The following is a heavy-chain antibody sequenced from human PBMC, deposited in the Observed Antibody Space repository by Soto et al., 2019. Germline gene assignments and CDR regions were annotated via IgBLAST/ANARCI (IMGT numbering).Heavy chain of an antibody. D-gene: IGHD6-19*01. J-gene: IGHJ4*02. CDR1: GYTFTGYY. CDR3: ARVVIAVGDQDY. V-gene: IGHV1-2*02. CDR2: INPNSGGT. Sequence: ASVKVSCKASGYTFTGYYMHGVRQAPGQGLEWMGWINPNSGGTNYAQKFQGRVTMTRDTSISTAYMELSRLRSDDTAVYYCARVVIAVGDQDYWGQGTLVTVSS.